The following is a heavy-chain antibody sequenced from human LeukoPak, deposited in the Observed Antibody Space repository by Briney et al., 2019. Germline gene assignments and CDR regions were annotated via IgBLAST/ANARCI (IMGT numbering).Heavy chain of an antibody. D-gene: IGHD3-9*01. CDR3: AKGGLRYFDWPRGYYFDY. J-gene: IGHJ4*02. V-gene: IGHV3-9*01. Sequence: GGSLRLSCAASGFTFDDYAMHWVRQAPGKGLEWVSGISWNSGSIVYADSVKGRFTISRDNAKNSLYLQMNRLRAEDTALYYCAKGGLRYFDWPRGYYFDYWGQGTLVTVSS. CDR1: GFTFDDYA. CDR2: ISWNSGSI.